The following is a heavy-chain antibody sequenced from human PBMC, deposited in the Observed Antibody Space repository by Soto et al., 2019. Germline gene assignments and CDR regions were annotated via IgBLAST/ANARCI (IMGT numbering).Heavy chain of an antibody. CDR3: AREQNSATYEGGFHP. J-gene: IGHJ5*02. Sequence: PGGSLRLSCAASEFTFSGYKMHWVRQAPGKGLEWVAPISYDGSNKYYADSVKGRFTISRDSSKNTLYLQMDSLRPEDTAAYYCAREQNSATYEGGFHPWGQGTLVTVSS. D-gene: IGHD3-22*01. CDR2: ISYDGSNK. CDR1: EFTFSGYK. V-gene: IGHV3-30-3*01.